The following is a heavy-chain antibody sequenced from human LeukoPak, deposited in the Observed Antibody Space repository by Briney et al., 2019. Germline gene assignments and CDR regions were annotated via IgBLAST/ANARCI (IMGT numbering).Heavy chain of an antibody. V-gene: IGHV3-48*03. J-gene: IGHJ4*02. CDR1: GFTFSSFE. Sequence: PGGSLRLSCAASGFTFSSFEMNWVRQAPGGGLEWISCISGGGSPIYYADSVKGRFTISRDNAKNSLYLEMNSLRAEDKAVYYCARGFRHTAMFLDYWGQGTPVTVSS. D-gene: IGHD5-18*01. CDR3: ARGFRHTAMFLDY. CDR2: ISGGGSPI.